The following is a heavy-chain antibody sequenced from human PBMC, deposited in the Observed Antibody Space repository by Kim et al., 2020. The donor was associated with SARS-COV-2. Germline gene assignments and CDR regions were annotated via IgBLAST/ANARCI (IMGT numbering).Heavy chain of an antibody. CDR2: ISAYNGNT. D-gene: IGHD3-3*01. Sequence: ASVKVSCKASGYTFTSYGISWVRQAPGQGLEWMGWISAYNGNTNYAQKLQGRVTMTTDTSTSTAYMELRSLRSDDTAVYYCARISRITIFGVDHYGMDVWGQGTTVTVSS. J-gene: IGHJ6*02. V-gene: IGHV1-18*01. CDR1: GYTFTSYG. CDR3: ARISRITIFGVDHYGMDV.